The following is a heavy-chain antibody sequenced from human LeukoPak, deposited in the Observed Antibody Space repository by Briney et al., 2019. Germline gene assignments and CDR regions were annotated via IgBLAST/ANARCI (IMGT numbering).Heavy chain of an antibody. CDR3: ARDGQWLGSYFDY. CDR2: IWYDGSNK. D-gene: IGHD6-19*01. J-gene: IGHJ4*02. CDR1: GFTFSSYG. Sequence: PGGSLRLSCAASGFTFSSYGMHWVRQAPGKGLEWVAVIWYDGSNKYCADSVKGRFTISRDNSKNTLYLQMNSLRAEDTAVYYCARDGQWLGSYFDYWGQGTLVTVSS. V-gene: IGHV3-33*01.